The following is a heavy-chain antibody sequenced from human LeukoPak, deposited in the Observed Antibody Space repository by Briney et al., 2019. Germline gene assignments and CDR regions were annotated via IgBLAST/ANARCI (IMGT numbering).Heavy chain of an antibody. Sequence: ASVKVSCKASGYTFTSRGFSWVRQASGQGLEWMGWINADSGNTNYAQKFQGRVTLTTDTSTNTAYMELRSLRSDDTAVYYCARDEVSGGWYNHWGQGTLVTVSS. J-gene: IGHJ4*02. CDR1: GYTFTSRG. V-gene: IGHV1-18*04. D-gene: IGHD6-19*01. CDR3: ARDEVSGGWYNH. CDR2: INADSGNT.